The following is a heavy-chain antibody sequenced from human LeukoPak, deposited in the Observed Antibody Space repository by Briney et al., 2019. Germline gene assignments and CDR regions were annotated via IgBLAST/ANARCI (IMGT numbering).Heavy chain of an antibody. CDR2: INWNGGST. Sequence: GGSLRLSCAASGFTFSTYFMSWVRQAPGKGLEWVSGINWNGGSTGYADSVKGRFTISRDNAKNSLYLQMNSLRAEDTALYYCAGGDRNGWYFDYWGQGTLVTVSS. CDR3: AGGDRNGWYFDY. J-gene: IGHJ4*02. V-gene: IGHV3-20*04. D-gene: IGHD6-19*01. CDR1: GFTFSTYF.